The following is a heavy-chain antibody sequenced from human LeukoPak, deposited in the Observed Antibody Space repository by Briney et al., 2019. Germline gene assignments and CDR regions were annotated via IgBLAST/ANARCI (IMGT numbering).Heavy chain of an antibody. CDR2: ISSSSTYI. CDR3: AELGITMIGGV. V-gene: IGHV3-21*01. J-gene: IGHJ6*04. CDR1: GFTFSSYS. D-gene: IGHD3-10*02. Sequence: GGSLRLSCAASGFTFSSYSMNWVRQAPGKGLEWVSSISSSSTYINYADSVKGRFTISRDNAKNSLYLQMNSLRAEDSAVYYCAELGITMIGGVWGKGTTVTISS.